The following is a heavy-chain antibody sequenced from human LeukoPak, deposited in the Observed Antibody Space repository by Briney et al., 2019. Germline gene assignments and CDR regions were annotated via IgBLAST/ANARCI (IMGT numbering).Heavy chain of an antibody. CDR3: ARNFPYYDILTGYTNWFDP. Sequence: RASVKVSCKASGYTFTGYYMHWVRQAPGQGLDWMGWINPNSGGRNYAQKFQGRVIMTRDTTIRRAYMELSRLRSDDTAVYYCARNFPYYDILTGYTNWFDPWGQGTLVTVSS. CDR2: INPNSGGR. V-gene: IGHV1-2*02. CDR1: GYTFTGYY. D-gene: IGHD3-9*01. J-gene: IGHJ5*02.